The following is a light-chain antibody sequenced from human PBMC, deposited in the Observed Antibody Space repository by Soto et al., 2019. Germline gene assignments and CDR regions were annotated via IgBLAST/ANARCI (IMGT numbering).Light chain of an antibody. CDR1: QSVSSN. CDR2: GAS. J-gene: IGKJ4*01. Sequence: EIVMTQSPATLSVSPGERATVSCRASQSVSSNLAWYQQKPGQAPRLLIHGASTRATGIPARFSGSGSGTDFTLTISSLQSEDFAVYYCQQYNNWPPLTFGGGTKVEIK. V-gene: IGKV3-15*01. CDR3: QQYNNWPPLT.